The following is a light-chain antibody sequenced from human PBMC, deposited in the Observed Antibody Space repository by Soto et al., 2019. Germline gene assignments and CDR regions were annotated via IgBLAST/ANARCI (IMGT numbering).Light chain of an antibody. V-gene: IGLV2-8*01. CDR1: SSDIGGYDF. Sequence: QSALTQPPSASGSPGQSVTISCTGSSSDIGGYDFVSWYQQHPGKVPKLLIYEVTKRPSGVPDRFSGSKSGNTASLTVSGLQAEDEASYFCCAYVGARSYVFGPGTKLTVL. J-gene: IGLJ1*01. CDR2: EVT. CDR3: CAYVGARSYV.